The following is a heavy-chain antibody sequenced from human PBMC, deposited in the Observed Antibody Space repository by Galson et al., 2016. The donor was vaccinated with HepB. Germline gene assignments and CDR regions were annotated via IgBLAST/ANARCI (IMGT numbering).Heavy chain of an antibody. CDR1: GFSISIYS. V-gene: IGHV3-23*01. CDR3: AKISPVGYNRGWGGSFDI. CDR2: IRGSGTGT. Sequence: SLRLSCAASGFSISIYSMNWVRQAPGKGLEWVSAIRGSGTGTSYTDSVKGRFTISRDNSKNTLYLQMNSLRAENAAVYYCAKISPVGYNRGWGGSFDIWGRGTMVTVSS. J-gene: IGHJ3*02. D-gene: IGHD1-14*01.